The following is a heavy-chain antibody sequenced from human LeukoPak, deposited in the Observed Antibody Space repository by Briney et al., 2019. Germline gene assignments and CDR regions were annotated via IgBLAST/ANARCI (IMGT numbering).Heavy chain of an antibody. D-gene: IGHD5-18*01. CDR2: IWSAENNK. V-gene: IGHV3-33*06. Sequence: GGSLRLSCAASGFTFRNYGMHWVRQAPGKGLEWVAVIWSAENNKYYADSVQGRFTISRDNSKNTVFLQMNSLRAEDTAVYYCAKEVFRYGYHGLDVWGQGTTVTVSS. CDR1: GFTFRNYG. CDR3: AKEVFRYGYHGLDV. J-gene: IGHJ6*02.